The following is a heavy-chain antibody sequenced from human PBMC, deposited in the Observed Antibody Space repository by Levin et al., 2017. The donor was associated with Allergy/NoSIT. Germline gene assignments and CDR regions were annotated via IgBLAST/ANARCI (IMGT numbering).Heavy chain of an antibody. CDR3: ARGRVPNDY. D-gene: IGHD3-10*01. CDR2: ISRGNSYT. V-gene: IGHV3-11*05. Sequence: GESPKISCAASGFIVSDSYMSWIRQAPGKGLEWVSYISRGNSYTNYLDSVKGRFTISRDNAKNSLYLQMNSLRAEDTAIYYCARGRVPNDYWGQGTLVTVSS. CDR1: GFIVSDSY. J-gene: IGHJ4*02.